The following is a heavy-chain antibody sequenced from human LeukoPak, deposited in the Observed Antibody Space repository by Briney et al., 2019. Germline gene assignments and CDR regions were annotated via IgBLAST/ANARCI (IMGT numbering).Heavy chain of an antibody. CDR3: AGDVMSTALDAFDV. J-gene: IGHJ3*01. D-gene: IGHD1-1*01. CDR2: IYHSGST. V-gene: IGHV4-30-2*02. Sequence: SETLSLTCTVSGGSISSGGYYWSWIRQPPGKGLEWIGYIYHSGSTYYNPSLKSRVTISVDRSKNQFSLQLSSVTAADTAVYYCAGDVMSTALDAFDVWGQGTMVTVSS. CDR1: GGSISSGGYY.